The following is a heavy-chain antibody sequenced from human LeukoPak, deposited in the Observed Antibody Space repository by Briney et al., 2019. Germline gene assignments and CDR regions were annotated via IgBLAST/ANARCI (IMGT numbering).Heavy chain of an antibody. V-gene: IGHV3-7*01. CDR1: GFTFSDYW. D-gene: IGHD2-15*01. CDR3: ARDPGGYFDY. CDR2: IKQNGSEK. J-gene: IGHJ4*02. Sequence: GGSLRLSCAASGFTFSDYWMTWVRQAPGKGLEWVANIKQNGSEKYYLDSVKGRFTISRDNAKNSLYLQMNSLRVEDTAVYSCARDPGGYFDYWAREPWSPSPQ.